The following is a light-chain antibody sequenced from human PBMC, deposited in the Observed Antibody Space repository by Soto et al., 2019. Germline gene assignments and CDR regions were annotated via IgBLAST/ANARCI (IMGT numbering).Light chain of an antibody. CDR1: QSISSY. CDR2: AAS. J-gene: IGKJ4*01. CDR3: QQSYSTPLT. V-gene: IGKV1-39*01. Sequence: DIQMTQSPSSLSASVGDRVTITCRASQSISSYLNWYQQKPGKAPKLLIYAASSLQSGVPSRFSGSGSGTDFTLTISSLQPEDFATYHSQQSYSTPLTFGGGSKVDIK.